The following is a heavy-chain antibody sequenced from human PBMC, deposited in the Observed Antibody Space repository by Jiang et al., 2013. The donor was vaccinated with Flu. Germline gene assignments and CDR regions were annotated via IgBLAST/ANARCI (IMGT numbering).Heavy chain of an antibody. CDR2: IHHAGST. CDR1: GGSISSTRW. V-gene: IGHV4-4*02. CDR3: ARNYDY. J-gene: IGHJ4*02. Sequence: GLVEPSGTLSLTCAVSGGSISSTRWWSWVRQPLGKGLEWIAEIHHAGSTNFNPSLKSRVTISVDTFKNHFSLKLASVTAADTAVYYCARNYDYWGQGILVTVSS.